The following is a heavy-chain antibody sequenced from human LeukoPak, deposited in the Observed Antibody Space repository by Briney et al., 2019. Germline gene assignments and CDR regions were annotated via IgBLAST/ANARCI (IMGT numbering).Heavy chain of an antibody. V-gene: IGHV3-30*03. CDR2: ISYDGSNK. CDR3: ARLVVSGWYGYYLDY. CDR1: GFTFSSYG. Sequence: QAERSLRLSCAASGFTFSSYGMHWVRQAPGKGLEWVAVISYDGSNKYYADSVKGRFTISRDNSKNTLYLQMNSLRAEDTAVYYCARLVVSGWYGYYLDYWGQGTLVTVSS. J-gene: IGHJ4*02. D-gene: IGHD6-19*01.